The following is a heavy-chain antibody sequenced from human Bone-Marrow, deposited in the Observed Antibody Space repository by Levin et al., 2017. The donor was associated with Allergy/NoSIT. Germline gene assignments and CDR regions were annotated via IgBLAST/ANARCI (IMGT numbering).Heavy chain of an antibody. J-gene: IGHJ6*03. CDR2: IYFNGRS. Sequence: SETLSLTCAVSGGSISTTSYFWGWIRQPPGKGLEWIGNIYFNGRSFYSPSLETRVSISVDTSKNQFSLTLSSLTPADTAVYYCARQRAPNYYFMDVWGKGTTVTVSS. D-gene: IGHD3-10*01. CDR1: GGSISTTSYF. V-gene: IGHV4-39*01. CDR3: ARQRAPNYYFMDV.